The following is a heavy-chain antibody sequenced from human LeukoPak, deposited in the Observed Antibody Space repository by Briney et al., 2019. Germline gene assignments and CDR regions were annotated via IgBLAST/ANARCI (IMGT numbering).Heavy chain of an antibody. CDR2: IYWNDDK. D-gene: IGHD3-3*01. CDR3: AHRGLYYDFFDY. J-gene: IGHJ4*02. CDR1: GFSLSTSGVG. Sequence: SGPTLVNPTQTLTLTCTFSGFSLSTSGVGVGWIRQPPGKALEWLALIYWNDDKRYSPSLKSRLTITKDTSKTQVVLTMTNMDPVDTATYYCAHRGLYYDFFDYWGQGTLVTVSS. V-gene: IGHV2-5*01.